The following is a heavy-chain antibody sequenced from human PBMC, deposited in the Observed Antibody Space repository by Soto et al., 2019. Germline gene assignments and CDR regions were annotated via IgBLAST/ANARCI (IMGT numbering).Heavy chain of an antibody. CDR1: GGTFSSYA. J-gene: IGHJ5*01. Sequence: SVKVSCKASGGTFSSYAISWVRQAPGQGLEWMGGIIPIFGTANYAQKFQGRVTITADKSTSTAYMELSSLRSEDTAVYYCAKEEEYAYGYYDSNWYPLSLDSWGQGTLVTVSS. CDR3: AKEEEYAYGYYDSNWYPLSLDS. CDR2: IIPIFGTA. D-gene: IGHD3-3*01. V-gene: IGHV1-69*06.